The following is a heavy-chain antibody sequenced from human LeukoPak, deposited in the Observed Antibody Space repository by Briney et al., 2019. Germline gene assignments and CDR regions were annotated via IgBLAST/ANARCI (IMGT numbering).Heavy chain of an antibody. Sequence: KPSETLSLTCAVYGGSSSVYYWSWIRQPPGKGLEWIGEINHSGSTNYNPSLKSRVTISVDTSKNQFSLEVSSVIAADTAVYYCARGARGYSSSWFDYWGQGTLVTVSS. J-gene: IGHJ4*02. V-gene: IGHV4-34*01. CDR3: ARGARGYSSSWFDY. D-gene: IGHD6-13*01. CDR2: INHSGST. CDR1: GGSSSVYY.